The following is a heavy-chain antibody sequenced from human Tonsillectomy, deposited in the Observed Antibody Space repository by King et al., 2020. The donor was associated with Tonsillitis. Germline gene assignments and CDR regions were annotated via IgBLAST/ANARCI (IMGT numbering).Heavy chain of an antibody. CDR2: IKSKTDGGTT. CDR1: GFTFSNAW. V-gene: IGHV3-15*01. D-gene: IGHD3-22*01. Sequence: VQLVESGGGLVKPGGSLRLSCAASGFTFSNAWMSWVRQAPGKGLEWVGRIKSKTDGGTTDYAAPVKGRFTISRDDSKNTLYLQMNSLKTEDTAVYYCTTVRYGSSGYPDCWGQGTLVTVAS. J-gene: IGHJ4*02. CDR3: TTVRYGSSGYPDC.